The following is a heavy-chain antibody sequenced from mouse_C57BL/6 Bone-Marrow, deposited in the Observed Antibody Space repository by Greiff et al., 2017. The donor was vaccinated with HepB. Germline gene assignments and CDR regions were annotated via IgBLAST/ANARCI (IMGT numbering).Heavy chain of an antibody. CDR3: ARKDDYAWFAY. CDR2: INPYNGDT. J-gene: IGHJ3*01. V-gene: IGHV1-20*01. CDR1: GYSFTGYF. D-gene: IGHD2-4*01. Sequence: EVQLQQPGPELVKPGDSVKISCKASGYSFTGYFMNWVMQSHGKSLEWIGRINPYNGDTFYNQKFKGKATLTVDKSSSTAHMELRSLTSEDSAVYYCARKDDYAWFAYWGQGTLVTVSA.